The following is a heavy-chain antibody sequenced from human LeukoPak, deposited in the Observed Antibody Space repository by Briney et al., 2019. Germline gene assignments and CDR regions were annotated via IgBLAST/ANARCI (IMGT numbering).Heavy chain of an antibody. J-gene: IGHJ4*02. CDR1: GFTFSSYA. D-gene: IGHD4-17*01. V-gene: IGHV3-30-3*01. Sequence: GGSLRLSCAASGFTFSSYAMHWVRQAPGKGLEWVAVISYDGSNKYYADSVKGRFTISRGNSKNTLYLQMNSLRAEDTAVYYCARTSNYGRGDYFDYWGQGTLVTVSS. CDR2: ISYDGSNK. CDR3: ARTSNYGRGDYFDY.